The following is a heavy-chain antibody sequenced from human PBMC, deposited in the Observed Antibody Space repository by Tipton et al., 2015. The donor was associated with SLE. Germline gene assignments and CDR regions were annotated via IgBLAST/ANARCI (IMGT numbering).Heavy chain of an antibody. V-gene: IGHV3-9*01. CDR1: GFTYDDYA. J-gene: IGHJ3*02. CDR2: ISWNSGSI. Sequence: SLRLSCAASGFTYDDYAMHWVRQAPGKGLEWVSGISWNSGSIGYADSVKGRFTISRDNAKNSLYLQMNSLRAEDTAVYYCAKGRFDWSPEPFDIWGQGTMVTVSS. D-gene: IGHD3-9*01. CDR3: AKGRFDWSPEPFDI.